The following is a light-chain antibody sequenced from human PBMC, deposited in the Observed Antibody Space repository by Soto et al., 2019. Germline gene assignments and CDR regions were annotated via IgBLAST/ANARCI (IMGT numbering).Light chain of an antibody. CDR3: QQYGSSPPYT. V-gene: IGKV3-20*01. CDR1: QSVSNNY. CDR2: GSS. J-gene: IGKJ2*01. Sequence: EVVLTQSPGTLSLSPGERATLSCRASQSVSNNYFAWYQQQPGQAPRLLIFGSSDRATGIPDRFSGSGSGTDFTLTISRPEPDDFAVYYCQQYGSSPPYTFGQGTKLEIK.